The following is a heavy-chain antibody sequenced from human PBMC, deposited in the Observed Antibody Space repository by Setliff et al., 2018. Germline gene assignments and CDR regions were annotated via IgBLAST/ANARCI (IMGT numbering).Heavy chain of an antibody. J-gene: IGHJ5*02. CDR2: INPHGSEK. CDR1: GLSYTNDW. Sequence: PGGSLRLSCTASGLSYTNDWVSWVRQAPGKGLEWLASINPHGSEKYYADSVKGRFTISRDNAKNSLSLQMNDLRAEDTSVYYCGRDVFDFRTGQGGPWGQGTRVTAPQ. D-gene: IGHD3-3*01. V-gene: IGHV3-7*01. CDR3: GRDVFDFRTGQGGP.